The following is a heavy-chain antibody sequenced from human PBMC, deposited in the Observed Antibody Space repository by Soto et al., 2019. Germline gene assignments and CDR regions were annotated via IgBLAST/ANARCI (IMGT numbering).Heavy chain of an antibody. CDR2: ITRNSDTM. J-gene: IGHJ3*02. Sequence: GGSLRLSCEVFGFTFSDYDMNWIRKAPGKGLEWVSYITRNSDTMYYAESVRGRFTISRDNAENSLYLQMDSLRAGDTAVYYCARDPVGASDAFDIWGHGTMVTVSS. D-gene: IGHD1-26*01. CDR3: ARDPVGASDAFDI. V-gene: IGHV3-11*01. CDR1: GFTFSDYD.